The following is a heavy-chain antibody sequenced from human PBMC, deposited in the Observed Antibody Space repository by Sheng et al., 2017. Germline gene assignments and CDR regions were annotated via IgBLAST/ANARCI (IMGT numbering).Heavy chain of an antibody. CDR3: ARPSNHGSGSYYFDH. V-gene: IGHV3-53*01. D-gene: IGHD3-10*01. CDR2: IYEDDFT. CDR1: GFTVSSKY. Sequence: EVQLVQSGGGLIQPGGSLRLSCAASGFTVSSKYMSWVRQAPGKGLEWVSVIYEDDFTYYADSVKGRFTISRDNSKNTLNLHMDSLRVEDTAVYYCARPSNHGSGSYYFDHWGQGTLVTVSS. J-gene: IGHJ4*02.